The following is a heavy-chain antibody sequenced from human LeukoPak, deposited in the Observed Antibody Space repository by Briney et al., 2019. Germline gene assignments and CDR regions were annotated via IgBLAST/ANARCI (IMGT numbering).Heavy chain of an antibody. CDR2: INHSGST. V-gene: IGHV4-34*01. CDR1: GGSFSGHY. CDR3: ASSGSGSYYPFDY. D-gene: IGHD3-10*01. Sequence: SETLSLTCAVYGGSFSGHYWSWIRQPPGKGLEWIGEINHSGSTNYNPSLKSRVTISVDTSKNQFSLKLSSVTAADTAVYYCASSGSGSYYPFDYWGQGTLVTVSS. J-gene: IGHJ4*02.